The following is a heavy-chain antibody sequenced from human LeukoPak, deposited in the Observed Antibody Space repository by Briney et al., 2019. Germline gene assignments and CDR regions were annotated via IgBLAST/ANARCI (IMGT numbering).Heavy chain of an antibody. CDR2: INSDGSIT. D-gene: IGHD5-18*01. CDR3: STLTDTPMGRTADY. J-gene: IGHJ4*02. Sequence: PGGSLRLSCAASGFTFSNYWMHWVRQAPGKGLVWVSRINSDGSITSYADSVKGRFTISRDNAKNTLYLQMNSLRAEDTAVYYCSTLTDTPMGRTADYWGQGTLVTVSS. CDR1: GFTFSNYW. V-gene: IGHV3-74*01.